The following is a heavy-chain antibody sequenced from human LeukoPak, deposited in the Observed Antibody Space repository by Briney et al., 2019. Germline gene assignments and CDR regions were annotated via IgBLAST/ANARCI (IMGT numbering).Heavy chain of an antibody. D-gene: IGHD3-22*01. CDR1: GGTFSSYA. CDR2: TIPIFGTA. Sequence: SVKVSCKASGGTFSSYAISWVRQAPGQGLEWMGGTIPIFGTANYAQKFQGRVTITADESTGTAYMELSSLRSEDTAVYYCASVPYYYDSSGYYYDYWGQGTLVTVSS. V-gene: IGHV1-69*13. CDR3: ASVPYYYDSSGYYYDY. J-gene: IGHJ4*02.